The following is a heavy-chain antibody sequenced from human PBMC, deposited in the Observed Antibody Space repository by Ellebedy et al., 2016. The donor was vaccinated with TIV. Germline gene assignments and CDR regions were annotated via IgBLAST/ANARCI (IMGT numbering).Heavy chain of an antibody. CDR1: GFNFGGHA. V-gene: IGHV3-23*01. CDR3: AKDVRYTTGWGGALDI. J-gene: IGHJ3*02. CDR2: IGSSAYTT. Sequence: GESLKISCAASGFNFGGHAMKWVRQAPGKGLEWVSSIGSSAYTTHYADSVKGRFTISRDNSRNTLYSQMNSLRGEDTAVYFCAKDVRYTTGWGGALDIWGQGAMVTVSS. D-gene: IGHD2-8*02.